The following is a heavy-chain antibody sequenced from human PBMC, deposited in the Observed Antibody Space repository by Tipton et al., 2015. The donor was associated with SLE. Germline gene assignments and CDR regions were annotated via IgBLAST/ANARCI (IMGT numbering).Heavy chain of an antibody. D-gene: IGHD4-17*01. CDR2: IYYTGRT. J-gene: IGHJ4*02. CDR3: VYGDWLGLDY. Sequence: TLSLTCTVSGDYVSSGSYYWSWIRQPPGKELEWIGYIYYTGRTNYNPSLKSRVTMLVDTSKNEFSLRLSSVAAADTAVYYCVYGDWLGLDYWGQGTLVTVSS. CDR1: GDYVSSGSYY. V-gene: IGHV4-61*01.